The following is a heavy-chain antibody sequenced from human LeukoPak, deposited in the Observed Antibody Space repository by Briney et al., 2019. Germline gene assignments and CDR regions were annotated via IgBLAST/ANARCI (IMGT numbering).Heavy chain of an antibody. Sequence: WVRQPPGKGLEWIGSVYYSGSTYHNPSLKSRVTISVDTSKNQFSLKLSSVTAADTAIYYCAREIGYSYGRLDHWGQGTLVTVSS. CDR3: AREIGYSYGRLDH. J-gene: IGHJ4*02. V-gene: IGHV4-39*07. D-gene: IGHD5-18*01. CDR2: VYYSGST.